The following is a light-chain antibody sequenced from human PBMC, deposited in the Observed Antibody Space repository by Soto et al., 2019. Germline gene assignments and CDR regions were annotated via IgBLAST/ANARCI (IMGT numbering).Light chain of an antibody. Sequence: QSVLTQPASVSGSPGQSIAISCTGTSGDIGGYNYVSWYQQHPGKAPKLIIHEVSNRPSGVSDRFSGSKSGNTASLAISGLQADDEADYYCSSHTICRTRVFGTGTKVTVL. V-gene: IGLV2-14*01. CDR2: EVS. J-gene: IGLJ1*01. CDR3: SSHTICRTRV. CDR1: SGDIGGYNY.